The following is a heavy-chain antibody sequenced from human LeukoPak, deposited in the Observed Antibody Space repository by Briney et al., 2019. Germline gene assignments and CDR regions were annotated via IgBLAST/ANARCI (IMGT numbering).Heavy chain of an antibody. Sequence: SVKVSCKTSGGTFSSYAISWVRQAPGQGLEWMGGIIPIFGTANYAQKFQGRVTITTDESTSTAYMELSSLRSEDTAVYYCARVATNEEYYFDYWGQGTLVTVSS. J-gene: IGHJ4*02. CDR3: ARVATNEEYYFDY. CDR2: IIPIFGTA. CDR1: GGTFSSYA. D-gene: IGHD1-1*01. V-gene: IGHV1-69*05.